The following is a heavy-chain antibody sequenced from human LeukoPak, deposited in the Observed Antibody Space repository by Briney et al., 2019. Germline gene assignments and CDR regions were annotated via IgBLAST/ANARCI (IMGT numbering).Heavy chain of an antibody. V-gene: IGHV4-34*01. Sequence: SSETLSLTCAVYGGSFSGYYWSWIRQPPGKGLEWIGEINHSGSTNYNPSLKSRVTISVDTSKNQFSLKLSSVTAADTAVYYCARGQPTNHHPCDYWGQGTLVTVSS. J-gene: IGHJ4*02. CDR1: GGSFSGYY. CDR2: INHSGST. D-gene: IGHD1-14*01. CDR3: ARGQPTNHHPCDY.